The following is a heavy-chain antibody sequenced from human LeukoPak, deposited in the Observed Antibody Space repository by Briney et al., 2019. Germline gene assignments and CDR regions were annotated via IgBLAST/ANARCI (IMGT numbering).Heavy chain of an antibody. CDR3: ARGSDRGHY. Sequence: ASVKVPCKASGYTFTGYYMHWVRQAPGQGLEWMGWINPNSGGTNYAQKFQGRVTITRNTSISTAYMELSSLRSEDTAVYYCARGSDRGHYWGQGTLVTVSS. V-gene: IGHV1-2*02. D-gene: IGHD3-10*01. CDR1: GYTFTGYY. CDR2: INPNSGGT. J-gene: IGHJ4*02.